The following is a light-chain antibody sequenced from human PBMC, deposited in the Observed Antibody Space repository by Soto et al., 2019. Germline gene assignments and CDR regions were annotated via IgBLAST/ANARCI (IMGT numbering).Light chain of an antibody. CDR1: TLGEKY. V-gene: IGLV3-1*01. Sequence: SYELTQPPSVSLSPGQTATITCSGATLGEKYGCWYQQKPGQSPVEVIYQDNKRPSGIPERLSGSNSGNTATLTISGTQAMDEDDYYCQAWGRSAAYVFGGGTKLTVL. CDR3: QAWGRSAAYV. J-gene: IGLJ2*01. CDR2: QDN.